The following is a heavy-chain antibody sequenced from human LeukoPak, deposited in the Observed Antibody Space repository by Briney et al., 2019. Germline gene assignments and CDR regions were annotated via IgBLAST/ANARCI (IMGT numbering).Heavy chain of an antibody. V-gene: IGHV4-39*07. D-gene: IGHD3-22*01. CDR2: IYYSGGT. J-gene: IGHJ3*02. Sequence: SETLSLTCTVSGGSISSSSYYGGWIRQPPGKGLEWIGSIYYSGGTYYNPSLKSRVTISVDTSKNQFSLKLSSVTAADTAVYYCARIPPPLQYDSSGYDIWGQGTMVTVSS. CDR3: ARIPPPLQYDSSGYDI. CDR1: GGSISSSSYY.